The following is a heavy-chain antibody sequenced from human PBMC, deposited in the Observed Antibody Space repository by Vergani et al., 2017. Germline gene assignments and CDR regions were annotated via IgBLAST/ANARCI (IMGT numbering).Heavy chain of an antibody. D-gene: IGHD6-13*01. V-gene: IGHV3-21*01. Sequence: EVQLVESGGGLVKPGGSLSLSCAASGFTFSSYSMNWVRQAPGKGLEWVSSISSSSSYIYYADSVKGRFTISRDNAKNSLYLQMNSLRAEDTAVYYCAREVIAAAGIDYWGQGTLVTVSS. CDR2: ISSSSSYI. CDR1: GFTFSSYS. J-gene: IGHJ4*02. CDR3: AREVIAAAGIDY.